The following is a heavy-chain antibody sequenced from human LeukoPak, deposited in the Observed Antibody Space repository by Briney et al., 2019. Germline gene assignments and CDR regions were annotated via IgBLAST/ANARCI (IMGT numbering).Heavy chain of an antibody. CDR3: AKDLSWSGYPLWYFDY. D-gene: IGHD3-3*01. Sequence: PGGSLRLSCAASGFTFSSYAMSWVRQAPGKGLESVSAISGSGGSTYYADSVKGRFTISRDNSKNTLYLQMNSLRAEDTAVYYCAKDLSWSGYPLWYFDYWGQGTLVTVSS. J-gene: IGHJ4*02. V-gene: IGHV3-23*01. CDR1: GFTFSSYA. CDR2: ISGSGGST.